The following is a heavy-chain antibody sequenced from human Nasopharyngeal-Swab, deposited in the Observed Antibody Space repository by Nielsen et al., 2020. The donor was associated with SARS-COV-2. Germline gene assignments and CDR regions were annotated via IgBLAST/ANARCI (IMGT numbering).Heavy chain of an antibody. Sequence: SETLSLTCSVSGGSINSSSYSWGWISQPPGKGLEWSGNADFSGNFGNTYYNPSLKSRLTISLDTSKNQFPLRLSSVTAADTAVYYCVRQGFSSRVDYWGQGTLVTVSS. D-gene: IGHD6-13*01. V-gene: IGHV4-39*01. CDR3: VRQGFSSRVDY. J-gene: IGHJ4*02. CDR1: GGSINSSSYS. CDR2: ADFSGNFGNT.